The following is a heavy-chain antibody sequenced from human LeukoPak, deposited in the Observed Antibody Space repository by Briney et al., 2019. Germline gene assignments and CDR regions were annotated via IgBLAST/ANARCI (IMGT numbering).Heavy chain of an antibody. D-gene: IGHD6-19*01. V-gene: IGHV1-8*01. CDR2: INPNSGST. J-gene: IGHJ6*02. Sequence: ASVKVSCKASGYTFTSYDINWVRQATGQGLEWMGWINPNSGSTGYAQKFQGWVTMTRDTSISTAYMELSRLRSDDMAVYYCARDLISGWYGDYYGMDVWGQGTTVTVSS. CDR1: GYTFTSYD. CDR3: ARDLISGWYGDYYGMDV.